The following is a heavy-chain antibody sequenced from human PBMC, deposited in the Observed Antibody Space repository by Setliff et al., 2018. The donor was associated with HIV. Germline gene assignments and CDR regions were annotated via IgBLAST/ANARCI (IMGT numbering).Heavy chain of an antibody. V-gene: IGHV3-11*05. CDR2: ISGISDKI. Sequence: WIRQPPGKALEWVADISGISDKIKYVDSVKGRFTISRDNTKNSLYLQMNSLRAEDTAVYYCAKDWPNAVTGTFGGSWGQGTLVTVSS. CDR3: AKDWPNAVTGTFGGS. D-gene: IGHD6-19*01. J-gene: IGHJ5*02.